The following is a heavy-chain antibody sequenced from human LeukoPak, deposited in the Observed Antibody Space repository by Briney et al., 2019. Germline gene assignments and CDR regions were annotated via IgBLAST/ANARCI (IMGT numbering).Heavy chain of an antibody. V-gene: IGHV3-74*01. CDR3: ARDYYYDSGGYTKGQRWTFDI. Sequence: GSLRLSCAASGFTLSTYWMHWVRQAAGKGLVWVSRINSDGRSTSYADSVKGRFTISRDNAKNTLYLQMNSLRAEDTAVYYCARDYYYDSGGYTKGQRWTFDIWGQGTMVTVSS. CDR1: GFTLSTYW. D-gene: IGHD3-22*01. J-gene: IGHJ3*02. CDR2: INSDGRST.